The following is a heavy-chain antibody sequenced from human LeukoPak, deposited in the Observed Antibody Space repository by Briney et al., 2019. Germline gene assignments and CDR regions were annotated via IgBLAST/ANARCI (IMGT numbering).Heavy chain of an antibody. D-gene: IGHD1-26*01. V-gene: IGHV4-39*07. Sequence: PSETLSLTCTVSGGSISSRSYYWGWIRQPPGKGLEWIGSIDYSGTTYYNPSLKSRLTISIDTSKNQFSLKLSSVTAADTAVYYCVRDLARGPADYWGQGTLVTVSS. CDR2: IDYSGTT. J-gene: IGHJ4*02. CDR3: VRDLARGPADY. CDR1: GGSISSRSYY.